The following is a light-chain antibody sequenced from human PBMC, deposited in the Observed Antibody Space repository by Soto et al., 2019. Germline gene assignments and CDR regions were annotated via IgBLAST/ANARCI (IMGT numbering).Light chain of an antibody. CDR3: CSYAGSYTHYV. J-gene: IGLJ1*01. CDR2: DAN. V-gene: IGLV2-11*01. CDR1: SSDVGGYNY. Sequence: QSVLTQPRSVSGSPGQSVTISCTGTSSDVGGYNYVSWYRQHPGKAPKLLIYDANKRPSGVPDRFSGSKSGNTASLTISGLQAEDEADYYCCSYAGSYTHYVFGTGTKVTV.